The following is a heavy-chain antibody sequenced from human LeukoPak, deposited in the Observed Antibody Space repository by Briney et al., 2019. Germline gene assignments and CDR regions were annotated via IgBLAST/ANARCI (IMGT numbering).Heavy chain of an antibody. CDR2: INEDATTI. J-gene: IGHJ4*02. CDR3: VRDLIFVWTPGDDFDF. CDR1: GFAFSAYW. D-gene: IGHD3-3*01. Sequence: GGSLRLSCAASGFAFSAYWMHWVRQAPGKGLEWVARINEDATTITYADSVKGRFIISRDNSKKSLYLQMNNVRVEDTAVYYCVRDLIFVWTPGDDFDFWGQGTLVIVSS. V-gene: IGHV3-74*01.